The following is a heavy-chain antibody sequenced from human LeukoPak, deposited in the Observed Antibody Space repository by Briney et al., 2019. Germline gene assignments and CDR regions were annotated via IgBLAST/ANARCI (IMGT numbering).Heavy chain of an antibody. V-gene: IGHV3-7*01. CDR2: IKEDGSAQ. CDR1: GFTFNNAW. CDR3: AKDGDGYHN. Sequence: GGSLRLSCAASGFTFNNAWMSWVRQAPGKGLEWVANIKEDGSAQYYADSVKGRFTISRDNTKNSLYLQMNSLTAEDTAMYYCAKDGDGYHNWGQGALVTVSS. J-gene: IGHJ4*02. D-gene: IGHD3-9*01.